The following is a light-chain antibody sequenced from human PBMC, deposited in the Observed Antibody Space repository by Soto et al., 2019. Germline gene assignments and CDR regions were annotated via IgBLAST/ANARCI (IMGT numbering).Light chain of an antibody. CDR3: CSYGGSRAV. V-gene: IGLV2-23*02. J-gene: IGLJ7*01. Sequence: QSALTQPASVSGSPGQSITISCTGTSGDVGSHNLVSWYQQHPGQAPKLMIYEVSKRPLGVSACFSASKSGNTASLTISGLQAEDEADYYCCSYGGSRAVFGGGTQLTVL. CDR2: EVS. CDR1: SGDVGSHNL.